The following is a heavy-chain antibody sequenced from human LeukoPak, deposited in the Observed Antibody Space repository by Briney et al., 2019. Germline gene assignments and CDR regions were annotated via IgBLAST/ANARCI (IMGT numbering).Heavy chain of an antibody. CDR2: ISGSGDST. D-gene: IGHD3-22*01. V-gene: IGHV3-23*01. Sequence: PGGSLRLSCAASGFTFSTYAVNWVRQAPGKGLEWVSTISGSGDSTYYADSVKGRFTISRDNSKNTLYLQMNSLRAEDTAVYYCAKVASSGYYYPLDYWGQGTLVTVSS. CDR1: GFTFSTYA. J-gene: IGHJ4*02. CDR3: AKVASSGYYYPLDY.